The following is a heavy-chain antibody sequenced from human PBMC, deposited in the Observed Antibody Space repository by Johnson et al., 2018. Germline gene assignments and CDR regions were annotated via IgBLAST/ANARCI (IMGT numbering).Heavy chain of an antibody. CDR2: MNPSSGNT. Sequence: QVQLQEPGAAVKKPGASVKVSCKASGYSFASYDLHWVRQATRQGLEWMGWMNPSSGNTGYAQKCQGRVTMTRNTSIGTDYMELSSLRSDDTAVYYSARGFRDSSGKEYFQHWGQGTVITVSS. CDR3: ARGFRDSSGKEYFQH. CDR1: GYSFASYD. V-gene: IGHV1-8*01. D-gene: IGHD3-22*01. J-gene: IGHJ1*01.